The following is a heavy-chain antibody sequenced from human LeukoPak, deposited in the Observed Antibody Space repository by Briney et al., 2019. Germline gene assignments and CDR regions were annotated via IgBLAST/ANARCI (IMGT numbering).Heavy chain of an antibody. V-gene: IGHV4-4*07. CDR2: IYTSGST. D-gene: IGHD6-19*01. CDR3: ASTPTPYSYRSGWYYMDV. J-gene: IGHJ6*03. CDR1: GGSISSYH. Sequence: PSETLSLTCTVSGGSISSYHWSWIRQPAGPGLEWIGRIYTSGSTDYNPSLKSRVTMSVDTSKNQFSLKLSSVTAADTAVYYCASTPTPYSYRSGWYYMDVWGKGTTVIVSS.